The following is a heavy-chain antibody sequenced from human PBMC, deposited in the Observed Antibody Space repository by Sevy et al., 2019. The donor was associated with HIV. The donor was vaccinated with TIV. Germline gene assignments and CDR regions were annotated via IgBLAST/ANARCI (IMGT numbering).Heavy chain of an antibody. CDR2: IYYSGST. CDR1: GGSISSGGYY. Sequence: SETLSLTCTVSGGSISSGGYYWSWIRQHPGKGLEWIGYIYYSGSTYYNPSLKSRVTISVDTSKNRFSLKLSSVTAADTAVYYCARDDGGFLDYWGQGTLVTVSS. V-gene: IGHV4-31*03. CDR3: ARDDGGFLDY. J-gene: IGHJ4*02. D-gene: IGHD4-17*01.